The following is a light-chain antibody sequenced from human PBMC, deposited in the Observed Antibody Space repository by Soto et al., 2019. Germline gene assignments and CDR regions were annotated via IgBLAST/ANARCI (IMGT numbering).Light chain of an antibody. CDR2: EVV. Sequence: QSALTQPPSASGSPGQSVTISCTGTQNDIGVYDFVSWYQHHPGKAPRLIIYEVVQRPSGVPDRFSGSKSGNTASLTVSGLQAADEADYFCKSYAGSNTYVFGSGTKLPVL. V-gene: IGLV2-8*01. CDR3: KSYAGSNTYV. CDR1: QNDIGVYDF. J-gene: IGLJ1*01.